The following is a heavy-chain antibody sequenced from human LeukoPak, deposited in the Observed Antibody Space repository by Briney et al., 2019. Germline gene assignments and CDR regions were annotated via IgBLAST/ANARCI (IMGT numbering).Heavy chain of an antibody. J-gene: IGHJ4*02. Sequence: SETLSLTCTVSGGSISSGGYYWSWIRQHPGKGLEWIGYIYYSGSTYYNPSLKSRVTISVDTSKNQFSLELSSVTAADTAVYYCAREGRYSYGIPIDYWGQGTLVTVSS. CDR2: IYYSGST. CDR1: GGSISSGGYY. V-gene: IGHV4-31*03. D-gene: IGHD5-18*01. CDR3: AREGRYSYGIPIDY.